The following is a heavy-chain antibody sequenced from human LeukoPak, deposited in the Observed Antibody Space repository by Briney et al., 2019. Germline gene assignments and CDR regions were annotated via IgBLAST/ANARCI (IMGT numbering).Heavy chain of an antibody. J-gene: IGHJ4*02. CDR2: IYHSGST. D-gene: IGHD1/OR15-1a*01. V-gene: IGHV4-59*12. CDR3: ARVGEHYYFDF. CDR1: GGSISSYY. Sequence: SETLSLTCTVSGGSISSYYWSWIRQPAGKGLEWIGEIYHSGSTNYNPSFKSRVTLLVDKSKNLLSLKLNSVTAADTAVYYCARVGEHYYFDFWGQGTLVTVSS.